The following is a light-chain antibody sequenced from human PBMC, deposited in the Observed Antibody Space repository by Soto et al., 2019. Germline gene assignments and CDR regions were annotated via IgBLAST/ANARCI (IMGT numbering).Light chain of an antibody. CDR3: SAYTTRSAV. CDR1: SSDVGGYHY. V-gene: IGLV2-14*01. J-gene: IGLJ1*01. CDR2: EVT. Sequence: QSALTQPASVSGSPGQSITISCTGTSSDVGGYHYVSWYQQLPGKAPKLMIYEVTKRPSGVSNRFSGSKSDNTASLTISGLQAEDEADYYCSAYTTRSAVFGTGTKLTVI.